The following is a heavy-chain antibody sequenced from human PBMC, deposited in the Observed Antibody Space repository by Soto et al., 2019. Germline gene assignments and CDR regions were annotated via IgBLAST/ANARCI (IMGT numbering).Heavy chain of an antibody. D-gene: IGHD2-2*01. Sequence: PSDTLSLTCTVSGDPMRSYYWSWIRQPPGKGLEWIGEIYHSGSTNYNPSLKSRVTISVDKSKNQFSLKLSSVTAADTAVYYCARSRINGFDIWGQGTMVTVSS. CDR1: GDPMRSYY. CDR3: ARSRINGFDI. CDR2: IYHSGST. J-gene: IGHJ3*02. V-gene: IGHV4-59*12.